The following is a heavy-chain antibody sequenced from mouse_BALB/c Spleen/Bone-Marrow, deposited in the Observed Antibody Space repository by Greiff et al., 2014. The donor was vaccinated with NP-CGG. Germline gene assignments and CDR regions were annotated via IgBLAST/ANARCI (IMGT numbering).Heavy chain of an antibody. Sequence: QVQLQQSGAELMKPGASVKISCKATGYTSSSYWLEWVKQRPGHGLEWIGEILPGSASNNYNEKFKGKATFAADTSSNTAYMQLSSLTSEDSAVYYCARGGYYGPRFAFWGQGTLVTVSA. CDR1: GYTSSSYW. J-gene: IGHJ3*01. V-gene: IGHV1-9*01. CDR3: ARGGYYGPRFAF. D-gene: IGHD1-2*01. CDR2: ILPGSASN.